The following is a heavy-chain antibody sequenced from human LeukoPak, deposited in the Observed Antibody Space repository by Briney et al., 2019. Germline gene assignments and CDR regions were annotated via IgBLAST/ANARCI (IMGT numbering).Heavy chain of an antibody. CDR2: IYNSGST. J-gene: IGHJ3*02. Sequence: SETLSLTCAVSGGSISSGGYSWNWIRQPPGKGLEWIGYIYNSGSTNYNPSLKSRVTISVDTSKNQFSLKLSSVTAADTAVYYCARDIPNYGSGLKDAFDIWGQGTMVTVSS. V-gene: IGHV4-61*08. CDR1: GGSISSGGYS. CDR3: ARDIPNYGSGLKDAFDI. D-gene: IGHD3-10*01.